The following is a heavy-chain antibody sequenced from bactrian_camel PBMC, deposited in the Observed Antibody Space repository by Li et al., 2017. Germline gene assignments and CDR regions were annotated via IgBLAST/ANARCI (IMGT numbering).Heavy chain of an antibody. J-gene: IGHJ4*01. CDR1: GITTSSYA. CDR2: IGGTGST. V-gene: IGHV3S55*01. Sequence: HVQLVESGGGSVQAGGSLRLPCAASGITTSSYAMAWFRQAPGKEREGIAAIGGTGSTRYADSVKGRFTISRDNSKVTCYLQLTSLKPDDTAMYYCTLGLTGGGESGQGTQVTVS. D-gene: IGHD1*01.